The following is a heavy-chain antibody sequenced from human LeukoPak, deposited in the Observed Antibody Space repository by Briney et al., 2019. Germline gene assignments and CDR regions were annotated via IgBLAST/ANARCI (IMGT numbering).Heavy chain of an antibody. CDR2: ISYDGSNK. CDR3: ARDVFYGSGNYYSL. D-gene: IGHD3-10*01. J-gene: IGHJ4*02. V-gene: IGHV3-30-3*01. CDR1: RLSFRSYG. Sequence: LRLSCAASRLSFRSYGMQCVCQAPAKGLEKVAVISYDGSNKYYADSVKGRFTISRDNSKNTLYLQMNSLRAEDTAVYYCARDVFYGSGNYYSLWGQGTLVTVSS.